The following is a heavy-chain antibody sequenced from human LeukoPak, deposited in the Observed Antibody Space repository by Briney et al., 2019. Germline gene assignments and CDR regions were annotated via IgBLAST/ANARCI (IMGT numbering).Heavy chain of an antibody. J-gene: IGHJ4*02. CDR3: AREWNLANDY. CDR1: GFTFSSYA. V-gene: IGHV3-23*01. CDR2: ISGSGGST. D-gene: IGHD1-1*01. Sequence: GGSLRLSCAASGFTFSSYAMSWVRQAPGKGLEWVSAISGSGGSTYYADSVKGRFTISRDNSKNTLYLQMGSLRAEDMAVYYCAREWNLANDYWGQGTLVTVSS.